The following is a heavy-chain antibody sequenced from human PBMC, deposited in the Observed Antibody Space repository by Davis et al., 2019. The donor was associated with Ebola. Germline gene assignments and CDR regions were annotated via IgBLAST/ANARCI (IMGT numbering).Heavy chain of an antibody. CDR1: GFTFSSYS. V-gene: IGHV3-53*01. CDR3: VKGGWQQYFDY. CDR2: IYGGGST. J-gene: IGHJ4*02. Sequence: PGGSLRLSCAASGFTFSSYSMNWVRQAPGKGLEWVSVIYGGGSTYYADSVKGRFTISRDNSKNTLYLQMNSLRAEDTAVYYCVKGGWQQYFDYWGQGTLVTVSS. D-gene: IGHD6-13*01.